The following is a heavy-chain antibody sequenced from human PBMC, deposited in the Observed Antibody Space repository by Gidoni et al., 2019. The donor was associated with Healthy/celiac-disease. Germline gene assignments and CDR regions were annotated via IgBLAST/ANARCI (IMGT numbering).Heavy chain of an antibody. V-gene: IGHV4-34*01. CDR2: INHSGST. CDR1: GGSFSGYS. D-gene: IGHD1-26*01. Sequence: QVQLQQWGAGLLTPSETLSLPCAVYGGSFSGYSWSWIRQPPGKGLEWIGEINHSGSTNYNPSLKSRVTISVDTSKNQCSLKVSSVTAADTAVYYCARGGGYSGSYRDAFDIWGQGTMVTVSS. J-gene: IGHJ3*02. CDR3: ARGGGYSGSYRDAFDI.